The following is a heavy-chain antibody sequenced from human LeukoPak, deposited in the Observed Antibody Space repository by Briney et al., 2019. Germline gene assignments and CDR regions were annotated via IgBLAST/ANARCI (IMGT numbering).Heavy chain of an antibody. CDR1: GDSVSSNSAG. V-gene: IGHV6-1*01. CDR3: VYGGGSLNY. D-gene: IGHD2-21*01. CDR2: TYYRSKWYN. J-gene: IGHJ4*02. Sequence: SQTLSLTCAIAGDSVSSNSAGWSWIRQSPSRGLEWLGRTYYRSKWYNDYAVSVKSRITINPDTSKNQFSLQLNSVTPEDTAVSYCVYGGGSLNYSGQGTLVTVSS.